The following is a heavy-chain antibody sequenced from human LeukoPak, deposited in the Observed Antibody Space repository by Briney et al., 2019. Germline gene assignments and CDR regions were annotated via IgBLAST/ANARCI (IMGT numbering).Heavy chain of an antibody. Sequence: ASVKVSCKASGYTFTNYYIHWVRQAPGQGLEWMGRINPSGGTTTYAQKFQGRVTMTRDTSTSTVYMELSSLRSDDTAVYYCARDPKIVLFGELSRGWFDPWGQGTLVTVSS. V-gene: IGHV1-46*01. CDR2: INPSGGTT. J-gene: IGHJ5*02. D-gene: IGHD3-10*01. CDR3: ARDPKIVLFGELSRGWFDP. CDR1: GYTFTNYY.